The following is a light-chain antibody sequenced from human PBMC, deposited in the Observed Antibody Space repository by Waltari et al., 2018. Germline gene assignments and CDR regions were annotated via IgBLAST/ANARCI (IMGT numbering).Light chain of an antibody. J-gene: IGKJ1*01. CDR1: QSISDW. V-gene: IGKV1-5*03. CDR2: KTS. CDR3: QQYNHYPWT. Sequence: IQMTQSPSTLSASVGDRVTITCRASQSISDWLAWYHQKPGKAPKLLMYKTSTLQGGVPARFSGGGSDTEFTLTISSLQPDDFATYYCQQYNHYPWTFGPGTKVEVK.